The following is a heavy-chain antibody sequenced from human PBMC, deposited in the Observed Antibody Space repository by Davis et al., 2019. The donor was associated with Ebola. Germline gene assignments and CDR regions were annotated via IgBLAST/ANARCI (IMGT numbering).Heavy chain of an antibody. CDR1: GFTFSTYA. Sequence: PGGSLRLSCAASGFTFSTYAIHWVRQAPGKGLVWAAVISFDGTYKFYADSVKGRFTISRDNSKNTVYLQMNSLRFEETGVYYCARGTTYGDHEVSFDHWGQGTLVTVSS. D-gene: IGHD4-17*01. CDR2: ISFDGTYK. CDR3: ARGTTYGDHEVSFDH. J-gene: IGHJ4*02. V-gene: IGHV3-30*04.